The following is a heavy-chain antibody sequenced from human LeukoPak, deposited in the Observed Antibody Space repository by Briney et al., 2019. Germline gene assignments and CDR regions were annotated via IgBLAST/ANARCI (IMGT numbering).Heavy chain of an antibody. CDR1: GDTFTGYY. CDR3: AREGVGYSSGWYPGFDY. V-gene: IGHV1-2*02. D-gene: IGHD6-19*01. J-gene: IGHJ4*02. Sequence: ASVKVASQASGDTFTGYYMHWVRQAPGQGREWMGWINPNSGGTNYAQKFQGRVTMTRDTSISTAYMELSRLRSDDTAVYYCAREGVGYSSGWYPGFDYWGQGTLVTVSS. CDR2: INPNSGGT.